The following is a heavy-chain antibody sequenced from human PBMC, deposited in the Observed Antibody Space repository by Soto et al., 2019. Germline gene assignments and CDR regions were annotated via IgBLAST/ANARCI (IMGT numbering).Heavy chain of an antibody. V-gene: IGHV4-34*01. D-gene: IGHD3-22*01. Sequence: YCILFRQPLGKGLEWIGEINHSGSTYYNPSLKSRVTISVDRSKNQFSLKLSSVTAADTAVYYCVSSHYDSPILLYYSSQG. CDR2: INHSGST. CDR3: VSSHYDSPILLYY. J-gene: IGHJ4*02. CDR1: Y.